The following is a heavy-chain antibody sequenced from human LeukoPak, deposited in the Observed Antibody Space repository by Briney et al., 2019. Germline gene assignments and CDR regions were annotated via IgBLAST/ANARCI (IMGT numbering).Heavy chain of an antibody. CDR3: AGDLGHFDY. CDR2: IGTSGDYI. CDR1: GFIFSTYN. Sequence: GGSLRLSCTASGFIFSTYNMNWVRQAPGKGLEWVSSIGTSGDYIYYADSVQGRFTISRDDAKNSLYLQLNSLRAEDTAVYYCAGDLGHFDYWGQGTLVTVSS. V-gene: IGHV3-21*06. J-gene: IGHJ4*02.